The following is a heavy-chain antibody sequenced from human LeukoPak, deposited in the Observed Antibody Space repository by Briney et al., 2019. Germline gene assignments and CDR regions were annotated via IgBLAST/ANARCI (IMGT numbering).Heavy chain of an antibody. CDR1: GFTFSSYS. D-gene: IGHD3-10*01. V-gene: IGHV3-21*01. CDR2: ISSSSSYI. J-gene: IGHJ3*02. Sequence: GGSLRLSCAASGFTFSSYSMNWVRQAPGKGLEWVSSISSSSSYIYYADSVKGRFTISRDNAKNSLYLQMNSLRAEDTAVYYCARDAFLGFYYGSGSYFHDAFDIWGQGTMVTVSS. CDR3: ARDAFLGFYYGSGSYFHDAFDI.